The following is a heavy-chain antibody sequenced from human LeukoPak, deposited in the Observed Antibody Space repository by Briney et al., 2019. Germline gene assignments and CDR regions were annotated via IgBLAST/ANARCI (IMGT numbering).Heavy chain of an antibody. D-gene: IGHD6-19*01. CDR2: IYPGDSNT. Sequence: GESLKISCKGSGYSFISYWIGWVRPMPGKGLEWMGIIYPGDSNTRYSPSFQGQVTISADKSITTAYLQWSSLEASDTAIYYCARQAVAGTSSWFDPWGQGTLVTVSS. CDR1: GYSFISYW. V-gene: IGHV5-51*01. CDR3: ARQAVAGTSSWFDP. J-gene: IGHJ5*02.